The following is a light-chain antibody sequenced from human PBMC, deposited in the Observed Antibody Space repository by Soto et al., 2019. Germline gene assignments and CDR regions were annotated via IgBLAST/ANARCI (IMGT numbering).Light chain of an antibody. CDR2: AAS. CDR3: LQDYNYPWT. V-gene: IGKV1-6*01. CDR1: QGVRND. J-gene: IGKJ1*01. Sequence: AIQMTQSPPSLSASVGDRDTITCRASQGVRNDLGWYQQKPGKAPKLLIYAASSLQTGVPSRFSGSGSGTDFTLTISSLQPEDFATYYCLQDYNYPWTFGQGTKVEIK.